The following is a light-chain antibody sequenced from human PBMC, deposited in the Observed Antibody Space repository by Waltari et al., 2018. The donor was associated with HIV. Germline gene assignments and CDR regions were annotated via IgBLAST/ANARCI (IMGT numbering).Light chain of an antibody. CDR1: SSDVGSYNV. J-gene: IGLJ1*01. CDR2: EVN. V-gene: IGLV2-23*02. Sequence: QSALTQPASVSGSPGQSITISRTGTSSDVGSYNVVSWYQQHPGKAPKLMIYEVNKRPAGVSNRFSGSKSGNTASLTISGLQAEDEADYHCCSYAGSSTHVFGTGTKVTVL. CDR3: CSYAGSSTHV.